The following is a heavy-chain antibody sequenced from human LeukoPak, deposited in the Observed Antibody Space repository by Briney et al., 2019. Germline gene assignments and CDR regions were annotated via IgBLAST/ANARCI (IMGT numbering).Heavy chain of an antibody. CDR1: GYTFTSYA. Sequence: GASVKVSCKASGYTFTSYAMHWVRQAPGQRLEWMGWINAGNGNTKYSQKFQGRVTITRDTSASTAYMELSSLRSEDTAVYYCARDDRYGDGDSNAFDIWGQGTMVTVSS. CDR3: ARDDRYGDGDSNAFDI. D-gene: IGHD4-17*01. CDR2: INAGNGNT. J-gene: IGHJ3*02. V-gene: IGHV1-3*01.